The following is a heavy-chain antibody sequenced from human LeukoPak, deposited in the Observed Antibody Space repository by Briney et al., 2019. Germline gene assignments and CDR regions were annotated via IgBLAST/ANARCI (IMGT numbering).Heavy chain of an antibody. D-gene: IGHD3-10*01. J-gene: IGHJ4*02. Sequence: GGSLRLSCVASGFTFSSYAMSWVRQRPGMGLERVSHITSTDGRTYYADSVKGRFTISRDNSKNTLYLQMNSLRAEDTAVYYCAKSGSVSASYYDCWGQGALVTVSS. V-gene: IGHV3-23*01. CDR1: GFTFSSYA. CDR3: AKSGSVSASYYDC. CDR2: ITSTDGRT.